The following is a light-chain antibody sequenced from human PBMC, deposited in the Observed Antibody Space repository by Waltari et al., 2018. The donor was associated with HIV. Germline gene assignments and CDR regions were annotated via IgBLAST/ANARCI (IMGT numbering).Light chain of an antibody. Sequence: QPVLTQPPSVSGAPGQRVTIPWSGNTSNIGAGYDVPGYQNLPARAPKVLIYGNSNRPSGGPGRFSGSKSGTSASLAITGLQAEDEADYDCQSYDSTLTGWVFGGGTILTVL. CDR2: GNS. CDR1: TSNIGAGYD. J-gene: IGLJ3*02. V-gene: IGLV1-40*01. CDR3: QSYDSTLTGWV.